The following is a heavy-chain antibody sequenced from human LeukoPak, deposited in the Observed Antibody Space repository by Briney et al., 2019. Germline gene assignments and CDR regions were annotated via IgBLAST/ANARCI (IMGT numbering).Heavy chain of an antibody. CDR2: IRSKPNNYAT. CDR3: TTLTVTTVGFDY. D-gene: IGHD4-17*01. CDR1: GFTFSGSA. V-gene: IGHV3-73*01. J-gene: IGHJ4*02. Sequence: GGSLRLSCAASGFTFSGSAMHWVRQASGKGLEWVGRIRSKPNNYATAYAASVKGRFTISRDDSKNTAYLQMNSLKTEDTAVYYCTTLTVTTVGFDYWAREPWSPSP.